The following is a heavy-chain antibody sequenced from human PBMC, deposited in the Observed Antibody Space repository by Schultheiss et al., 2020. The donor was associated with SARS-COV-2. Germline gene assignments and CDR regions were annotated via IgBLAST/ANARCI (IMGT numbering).Heavy chain of an antibody. J-gene: IGHJ6*02. CDR2: IYHSGST. D-gene: IGHD3-3*01. CDR1: GGSVSSGSYY. CDR3: ARANVVLRFLELYGSGYYYGMDV. V-gene: IGHV4-31*03. Sequence: SETLSLTCTVSGGSVSSGSYYWSWIRQPPGKGLEWIGNIYHSGSTYSNPSLKSRVSLSVDTSKNQFSLKLTSVAAADTAVYYCARANVVLRFLELYGSGYYYGMDVWGQGTTVTVSS.